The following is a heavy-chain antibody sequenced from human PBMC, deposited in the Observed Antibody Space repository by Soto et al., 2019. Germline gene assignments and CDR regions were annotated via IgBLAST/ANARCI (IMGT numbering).Heavy chain of an antibody. J-gene: IGHJ5*02. CDR1: GGTFSTFT. V-gene: IGHV1-69*08. Sequence: QVQLVQSGAEVKKPGSSVKVSCKASGGTFSTFTISWVRQAPGQGLEWMGRIIPILGITNYAQKVQGSVTLTADKSTSTAYMELSSLTSEDTAVYYCARDLPIVVVPPARGLFDPWGQGTLVTVSS. CDR2: IIPILGIT. CDR3: ARDLPIVVVPPARGLFDP. D-gene: IGHD2-2*01.